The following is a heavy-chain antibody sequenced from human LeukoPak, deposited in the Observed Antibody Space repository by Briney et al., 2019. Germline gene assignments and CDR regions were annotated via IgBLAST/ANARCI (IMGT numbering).Heavy chain of an antibody. J-gene: IGHJ4*02. CDR2: ISSSTITI. V-gene: IGHV3-48*01. Sequence: GGSLRLSCAASGFTFSSYSMNWVRQAPGKGLEWVSYISSSTITIYYADSVKGRLTISRDNAKNSLYLQMNSLRAEDTAVYYCAKSSSSYYDTSGYLDYWGQGTLVTVSS. CDR1: GFTFSSYS. CDR3: AKSSSSYYDTSGYLDY. D-gene: IGHD3-22*01.